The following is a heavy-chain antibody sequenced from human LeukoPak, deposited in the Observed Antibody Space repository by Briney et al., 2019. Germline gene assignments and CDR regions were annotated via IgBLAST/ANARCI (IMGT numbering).Heavy chain of an antibody. CDR1: GYTFTSYA. D-gene: IGHD3-10*01. CDR2: INAGNGNT. V-gene: IGHV1-3*03. J-gene: IGHJ4*02. Sequence: ASVKVSCKASGYTFTSYAMHWVRQAPGQRLEWMGWINAGNGNTKYSQEFQGRVTITRDTSASTAYMELSSLRSEDMAVYCCARSTMVRGVIPSFDYWGQGTLVTVSS. CDR3: ARSTMVRGVIPSFDY.